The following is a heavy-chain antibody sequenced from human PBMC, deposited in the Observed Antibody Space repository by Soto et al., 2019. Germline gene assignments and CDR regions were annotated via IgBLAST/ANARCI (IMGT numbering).Heavy chain of an antibody. CDR1: GYTFTASY. D-gene: IGHD1-26*01. J-gene: IGHJ6*02. V-gene: IGHV1-46*01. CDR2: IDPSGGST. Sequence: ASVKVSCKASGYTFTASYMYWVRQAPGQGLEWMGIIDPSGGSTSYSQKFQGRVTMTRDTSTSTVYMELNSLRSEDTAVFYCARDSGHYSHGMDVWGQGTTVTVSS. CDR3: ARDSGHYSHGMDV.